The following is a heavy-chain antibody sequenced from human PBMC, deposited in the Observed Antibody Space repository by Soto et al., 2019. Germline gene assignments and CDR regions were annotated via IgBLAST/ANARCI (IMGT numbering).Heavy chain of an antibody. CDR3: ARRDITIFGVVQGSHYGMDV. J-gene: IGHJ6*02. V-gene: IGHV1-69*08. CDR2: IIPILGTA. D-gene: IGHD3-3*01. Sequence: SVKVSCKASGGTFSSYTISLVRQAPGQGLEWMGRIIPILGTANYAQKFQGRVTITADESTSTAYMELSSLRSEDTAVYYCARRDITIFGVVQGSHYGMDVWGQGTTVTVSS. CDR1: GGTFSSYT.